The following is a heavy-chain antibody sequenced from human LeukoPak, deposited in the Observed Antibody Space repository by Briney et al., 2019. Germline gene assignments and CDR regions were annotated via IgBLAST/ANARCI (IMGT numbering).Heavy chain of an antibody. D-gene: IGHD4-17*01. V-gene: IGHV3-15*01. CDR1: GFTFSRAW. CDR2: IKSKTDGGTI. Sequence: PGRSRTLACAPSGFTFSRAWMSCVRQPPGEGREWVGRIKSKTDGGTIDHAAAVKGRFTISRDDSKNILYLQMNSLKTEDTAVYYCADLGDYGVGWGQGTLVTVSS. CDR3: ADLGDYGVG. J-gene: IGHJ4*02.